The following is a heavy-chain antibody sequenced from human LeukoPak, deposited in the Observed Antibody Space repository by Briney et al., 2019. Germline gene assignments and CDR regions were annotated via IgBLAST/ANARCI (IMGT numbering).Heavy chain of an antibody. CDR3: ARERQNKDFWSGGDY. Sequence: GGSLRLSCAASGFTFSSYAMSWVRQAPGKGLEWVSAISGSGGSTYYTDSVKGRFTISTDNAKNSLYLQMNSLRAEDTAVYYCARERQNKDFWSGGDYWGQGTLVTVSS. J-gene: IGHJ4*02. CDR2: ISGSGGST. V-gene: IGHV3-23*01. D-gene: IGHD3-3*01. CDR1: GFTFSSYA.